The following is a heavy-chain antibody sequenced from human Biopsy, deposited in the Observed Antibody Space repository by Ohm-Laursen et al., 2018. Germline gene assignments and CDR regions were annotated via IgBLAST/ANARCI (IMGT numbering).Heavy chain of an antibody. V-gene: IGHV3-11*01. CDR2: ISSSGITA. CDR3: ARSGWNFEFDS. CDR1: RFTFSDYF. Sequence: SLRLSCTASRFTFSDYFMSWNRQAPGKGLEWVSYISSSGITAHYADSVKGRFTISRDNAKNSLYLHMNSLRAGDTAIYYCARSGWNFEFDSWGKGTLVAVSS. J-gene: IGHJ4*02. D-gene: IGHD6-19*01.